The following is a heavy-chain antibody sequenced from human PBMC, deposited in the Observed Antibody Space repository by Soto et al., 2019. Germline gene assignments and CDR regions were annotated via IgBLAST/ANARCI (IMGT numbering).Heavy chain of an antibody. CDR1: GFTFSSDA. D-gene: IGHD3-22*01. CDR2: ISGSGGST. J-gene: IGHJ4*02. Sequence: EVQVLESGGGLVQPGGSLRLSCAASGFTFSSDAMIWVRQAPGKGLEWLSYISGSGGSTDYADSVKGRFTTSRDNSRNTHYLQMNSLRAEDTAMYYCGLYYYDSSGYYRYFAYWGQGTLVIVSS. V-gene: IGHV3-23*01. CDR3: GLYYYDSSGYYRYFAY.